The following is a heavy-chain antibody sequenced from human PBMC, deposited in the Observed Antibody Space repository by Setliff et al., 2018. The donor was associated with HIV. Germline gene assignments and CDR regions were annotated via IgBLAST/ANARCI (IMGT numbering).Heavy chain of an antibody. J-gene: IGHJ5*02. Sequence: ASVPVSCKASGYTFTSDYIHWVRQAPGQGLEWMGIINPAGNHTSYAQKFQGRLTMTRDTSTNTVYMDLSSLRSEDTAVYYCAKDIPGHAINSGRIKNWFDPWGEGTLVTVSS. V-gene: IGHV1-46*01. CDR1: GYTFTSDY. D-gene: IGHD6-19*01. CDR2: INPAGNHT. CDR3: AKDIPGHAINSGRIKNWFDP.